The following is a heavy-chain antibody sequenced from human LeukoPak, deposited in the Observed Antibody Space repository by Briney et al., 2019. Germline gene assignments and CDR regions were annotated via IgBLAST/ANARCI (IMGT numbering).Heavy chain of an antibody. CDR1: GFTFSDYY. V-gene: IGHV3-11*01. CDR2: ISSSGSTI. J-gene: IGHJ1*01. D-gene: IGHD3-9*01. CDR3: ATPLLRYFDWLEH. Sequence: SGGSLRLSCAASGFTFSDYYMSWIRQAPGKGLEWVSYISSSGSTIYYADSVKGRFTISRDNAKNSLYLQMNSLRAEDTAVYYCATPLLRYFDWLEHWGQGTLVTVSS.